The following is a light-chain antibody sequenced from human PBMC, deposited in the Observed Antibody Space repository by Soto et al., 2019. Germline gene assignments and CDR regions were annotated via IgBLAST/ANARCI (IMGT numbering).Light chain of an antibody. CDR3: QQRSSWPPT. Sequence: IVLTQSPGTLSLSPGERATLSCRASQSVGSDYLAWYQQRPGQAPRLLIYGASSRATGVPDRFSGSGSGTDFTLTISRLESEDFAVYYCQQRSSWPPTFGQGTRLEI. V-gene: IGKV3D-20*02. CDR1: QSVGSDY. J-gene: IGKJ5*01. CDR2: GAS.